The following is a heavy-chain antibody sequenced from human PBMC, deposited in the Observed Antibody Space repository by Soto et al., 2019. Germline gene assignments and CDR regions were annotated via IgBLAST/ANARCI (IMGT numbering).Heavy chain of an antibody. CDR3: ARGAYYYDSSGPDFDY. V-gene: IGHV1-8*01. CDR2: MNPNSGNT. D-gene: IGHD3-22*01. J-gene: IGHJ4*02. Sequence: QVQLVQSGAEVKKPGASVKVSCKASGYTFTSEDINWVRQAPGQGLEWMGWMNPNSGNTGYAQKFQGRVTMTRNTSISTAYMELSSLRSEDTAVYYCARGAYYYDSSGPDFDYWGQGTLVTVSS. CDR1: GYTFTSED.